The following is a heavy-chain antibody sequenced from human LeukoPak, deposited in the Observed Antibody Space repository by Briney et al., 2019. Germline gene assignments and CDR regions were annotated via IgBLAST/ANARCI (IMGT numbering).Heavy chain of an antibody. V-gene: IGHV3-21*01. CDR3: ARLLYNFGAYMDV. Sequence: GGSPRLSCAASGFTFSFYSMNWLRQAPGKGLEWVSSISSSSSNIYYADSVKGRFTISRDNAKNSLHLQMSSLRAEDTAVYYCARLLYNFGAYMDVWGKGTTVTVSS. J-gene: IGHJ6*03. D-gene: IGHD3-3*01. CDR2: ISSSSSNI. CDR1: GFTFSFYS.